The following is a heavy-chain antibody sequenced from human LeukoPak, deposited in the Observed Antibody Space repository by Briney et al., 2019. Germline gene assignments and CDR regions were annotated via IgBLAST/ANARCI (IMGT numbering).Heavy chain of an antibody. D-gene: IGHD2-2*01. Sequence: GGSLRLSCAASGFTVSSNYMSWVRQAPGKGLEWVSVIYSGGSTYYADSVKGRFTISRDNSKNTLYLQMNSLRAEDTAVYYCAKDRGGCSSTSCYYFDYWGQGTLVTVSS. V-gene: IGHV3-53*05. CDR2: IYSGGST. CDR3: AKDRGGCSSTSCYYFDY. CDR1: GFTVSSNY. J-gene: IGHJ4*02.